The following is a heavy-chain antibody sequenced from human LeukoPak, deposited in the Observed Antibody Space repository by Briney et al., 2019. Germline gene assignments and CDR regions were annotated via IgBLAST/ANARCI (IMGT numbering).Heavy chain of an antibody. CDR1: GFTFSSHA. CDR3: ARDVDGSGYSFDY. V-gene: IGHV3-23*01. Sequence: QPGASLRLSCAASGFTFSSHAMSWVRQAPGKGLEWVSGISGSGDTTYYADSVKGRFTISRDNSKNTLYLQMNSLRAEDTAVYYCARDVDGSGYSFDYWGQGTLVTVSS. J-gene: IGHJ4*02. D-gene: IGHD3-22*01. CDR2: ISGSGDTT.